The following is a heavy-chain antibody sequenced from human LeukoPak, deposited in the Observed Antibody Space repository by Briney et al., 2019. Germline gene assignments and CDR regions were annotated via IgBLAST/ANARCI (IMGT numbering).Heavy chain of an antibody. V-gene: IGHV3-23*01. CDR3: AKADILTGYNY. Sequence: GGSLRLSCAAPGFTFSSYAMSWVRQAPGKGLEWVSAISGSGGSTYYADSVKGRFTISRDNSKNTLYLQMNSLRAEDTAVYYCAKADILTGYNYWGQGTLVTVSS. J-gene: IGHJ4*02. CDR1: GFTFSSYA. CDR2: ISGSGGST. D-gene: IGHD3-9*01.